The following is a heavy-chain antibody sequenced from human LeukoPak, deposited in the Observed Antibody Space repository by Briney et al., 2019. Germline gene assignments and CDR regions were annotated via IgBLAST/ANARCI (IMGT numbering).Heavy chain of an antibody. CDR3: ARDSADCSGGSCYSAEYFHH. J-gene: IGHJ1*01. CDR1: GYSFTGNY. V-gene: IGHV1-2*02. D-gene: IGHD2-15*01. CDR2: INPNTGGT. Sequence: ASVKVSCKASGYSFTGNYMHWVRQAPGQGFEWMGWINPNTGGTNHAQKFKGRVLMTRDTSISTAYLELSSLKSDDTAVYYCARDSADCSGGSCYSAEYFHHWGQGTLVTVSS.